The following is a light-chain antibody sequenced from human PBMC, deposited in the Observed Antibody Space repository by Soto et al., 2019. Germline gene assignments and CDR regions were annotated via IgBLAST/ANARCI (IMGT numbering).Light chain of an antibody. Sequence: QSALTQPASLSGSPGQSITISCTGTSSDIGAYDYVSWFQQHPGKAPKLMISEVNNRPSGVSNRFSGSKSGNTAYLTISGLQVEDEHKYFGFQFTTTSTNGFGTGPKVTVL. CDR2: EVN. CDR3: FQFTTTSTNG. J-gene: IGLJ1*01. V-gene: IGLV2-14*01. CDR1: SSDIGAYDY.